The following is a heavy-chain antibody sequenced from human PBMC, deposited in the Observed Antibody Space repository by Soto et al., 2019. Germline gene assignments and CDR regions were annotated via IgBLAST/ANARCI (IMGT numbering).Heavy chain of an antibody. Sequence: QVQLVQSGAEVKEPGSSVNVSCKTSGGTFGNTAVTWVRQAPGQGLGWIGGIVPMFGTANYAQKFRGRVTITADESTSTAYMELSSLRSDDTAVYYCARDGDPGYSFWSGPLGGGRFDPWGQGTLVTVSS. D-gene: IGHD3-3*01. CDR1: GGTFGNTA. CDR2: IVPMFGTA. V-gene: IGHV1-69*12. CDR3: ARDGDPGYSFWSGPLGGGRFDP. J-gene: IGHJ5*02.